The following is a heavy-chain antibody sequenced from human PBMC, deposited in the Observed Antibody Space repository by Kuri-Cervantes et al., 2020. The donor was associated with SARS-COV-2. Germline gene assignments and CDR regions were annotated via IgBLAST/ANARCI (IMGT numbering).Heavy chain of an antibody. J-gene: IGHJ4*02. CDR1: GFTFSSYW. D-gene: IGHD2-2*01. V-gene: IGHV3-7*05. CDR2: IKQDGSEK. CDR3: AREGFQYQLLRGAYFDY. Sequence: GGSLRLSCAASGFTFSSYWMSWVRQAPGRGLEWVANIKQDGSEKYYVDSVKGRFTISRDNAEDSLYLQMNSLRAEDAAVYYCAREGFQYQLLRGAYFDYWGQGTLVTVSS.